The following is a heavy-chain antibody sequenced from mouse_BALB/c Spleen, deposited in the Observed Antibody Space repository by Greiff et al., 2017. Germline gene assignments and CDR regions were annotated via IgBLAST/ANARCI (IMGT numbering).Heavy chain of an antibody. CDR2: SRNKANDYTT. V-gene: IGHV7-1*02. CDR1: GFTFSDFY. J-gene: IGHJ4*01. Sequence: EVKLVESGGGLVQPGGSLRLSCATSGFTFSDFYMEWVRQPPGKRLEWIAASRNKANDYTTEYSASVKGRFIVSRDTSQSILYLQMNALRAEDTAIYYCARVPYYRYHYYAMDYWGQGTSVTVSS. CDR3: ARVPYYRYHYYAMDY. D-gene: IGHD2-14*01.